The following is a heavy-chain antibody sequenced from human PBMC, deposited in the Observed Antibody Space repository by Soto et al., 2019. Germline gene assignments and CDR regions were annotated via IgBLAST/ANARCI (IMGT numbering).Heavy chain of an antibody. D-gene: IGHD5-12*01. CDR3: ATRHSGRFY. CDR1: GVSISSHDW. Sequence: QVQLQESGPGLVKPSGTLSLTCAVSGVSISSHDWWTWVRQPPGKGLEWIGESHESGNTNYNSSLESRVTISLDKSNNQFSLKLTSVTVADTAVYYCATRHSGRFYWAQGTLVTVSS. J-gene: IGHJ4*02. CDR2: SHESGNT. V-gene: IGHV4-4*02.